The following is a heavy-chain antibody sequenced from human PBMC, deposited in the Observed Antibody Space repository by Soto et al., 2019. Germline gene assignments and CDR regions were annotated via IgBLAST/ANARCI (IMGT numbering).Heavy chain of an antibody. CDR3: ARDRYPRRQNNWFDP. Sequence: GGSLRLSCAASGFTFSDYYMSWIRQAPGKGLEWVSYISSSGSTIYYADSVKGRFTISRDNAKNSLYLQMNSLRAEDTAVYYCARDRYPRRQNNWFDPWGQGTLVTVSS. V-gene: IGHV3-11*01. D-gene: IGHD3-16*02. CDR1: GFTFSDYY. CDR2: ISSSGSTI. J-gene: IGHJ5*02.